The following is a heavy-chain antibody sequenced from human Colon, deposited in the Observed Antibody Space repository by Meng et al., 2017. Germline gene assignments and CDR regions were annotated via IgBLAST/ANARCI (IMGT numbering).Heavy chain of an antibody. D-gene: IGHD1-1*01. Sequence: GSLRLSCAASGFTFSTYAMTWVRQAPGKGLECVSVITNTGDRTYYADSVKGRFTISRENSKNTLYLQMNSLRAEDTAIYYCAQNWNMDSWGQGTLVTVSS. V-gene: IGHV3-23*01. CDR3: AQNWNMDS. CDR1: GFTFSTYA. CDR2: ITNTGDRT. J-gene: IGHJ4*02.